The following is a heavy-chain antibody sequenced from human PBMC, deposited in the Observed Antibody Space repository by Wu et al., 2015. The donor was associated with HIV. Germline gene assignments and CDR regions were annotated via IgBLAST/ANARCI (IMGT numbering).Heavy chain of an antibody. V-gene: IGHV1-46*01. CDR1: GYTFTSYY. J-gene: IGHJ4*02. Sequence: QVQLVQSGAEVKKPGASVKVSCKASGYTFTSYYMHWVRQAPGQGLEWMGIINPSGGSTSYAQKFQGRVTMTRDTSTSTVYMELSSLRSEDTAVYYCARDGTPVASIAVAGMSRVDYWGQGTLVTVS. CDR3: ARDGTPVASIAVAGMSRVDY. CDR2: INPSGGST. D-gene: IGHD6-19*01.